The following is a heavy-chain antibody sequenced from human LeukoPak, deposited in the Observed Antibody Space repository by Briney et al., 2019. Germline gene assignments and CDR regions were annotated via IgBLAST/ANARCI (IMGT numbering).Heavy chain of an antibody. V-gene: IGHV3-23*01. CDR1: GFTFSTYA. CDR3: AKGKGGDYVLDAFDI. CDR2: ISGSGGST. Sequence: PGGSLRLSCAASGFTFSTYAMSWVRQAPGKGLEWVSAISGSGGSTYYADSVKGRFTISRDNSKNTLYLQMNSLRAEDTAVYYCAKGKGGDYVLDAFDIWGQGTMVTVSS. D-gene: IGHD4-17*01. J-gene: IGHJ3*02.